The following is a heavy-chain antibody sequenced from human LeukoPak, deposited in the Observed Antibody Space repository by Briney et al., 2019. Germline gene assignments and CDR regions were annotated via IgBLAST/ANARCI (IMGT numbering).Heavy chain of an antibody. CDR3: ARASGSYSNFDY. D-gene: IGHD1-26*01. J-gene: IGHJ4*02. Sequence: ASVKVSCKASGGTFSSYAISWVRQAPGQGLEWMGGIIPIFGTANYAQKFQGRVTITADESTSTAYMELSSLRSEDTAVYYCARASGSYSNFDYWGQGTLVTVSS. CDR1: GGTFSSYA. V-gene: IGHV1-69*01. CDR2: IIPIFGTA.